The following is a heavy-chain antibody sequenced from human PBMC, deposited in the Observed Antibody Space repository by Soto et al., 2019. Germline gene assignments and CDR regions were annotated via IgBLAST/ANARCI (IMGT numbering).Heavy chain of an antibody. CDR3: AREYYDSSGYYYVGGNWFDP. Sequence: GGSLRLSCAASGFTFSSYSMNWVRQAPGKGLEWVSSISSSSSYIYYADSVKGRFTISRDNAKNSLYLQMNSLRAEDTAVYYCAREYYDSSGYYYVGGNWFDPWGQGTLVTVSS. CDR2: ISSSSSYI. D-gene: IGHD3-22*01. CDR1: GFTFSSYS. J-gene: IGHJ5*02. V-gene: IGHV3-21*01.